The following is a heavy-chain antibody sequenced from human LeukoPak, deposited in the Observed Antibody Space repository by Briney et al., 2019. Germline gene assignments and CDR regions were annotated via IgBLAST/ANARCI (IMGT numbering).Heavy chain of an antibody. D-gene: IGHD2-8*02. CDR1: GFTFSSYD. J-gene: IGHJ4*02. V-gene: IGHV3-13*01. CDR2: TGTAGAT. Sequence: PGGSLRLSCAASGFTFSSYDIHWVRQGTGKGLEWVAVTGTAGATFYSASVKGRFTISRENARDSVYLQMDGLGAVDTAVYYCARGRGVYFDYWGQGTLVTVSS. CDR3: ARGRGVYFDY.